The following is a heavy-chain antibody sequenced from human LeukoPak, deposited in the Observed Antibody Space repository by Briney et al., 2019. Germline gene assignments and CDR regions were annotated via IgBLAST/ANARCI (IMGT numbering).Heavy chain of an antibody. Sequence: SETLSLTCAVYGGSFSGYYWSWIRQPPWKGLEWIGEINHSGSTNYNPSLKSRVTISVDTSKNQFSLKLSSVTAADTAVYYCTTKRLVLYYYYYGMDVWGQGTTVTVSS. CDR2: INHSGST. D-gene: IGHD6-13*01. J-gene: IGHJ6*02. CDR3: TTKRLVLYYYYYGMDV. CDR1: GGSFSGYY. V-gene: IGHV4-34*01.